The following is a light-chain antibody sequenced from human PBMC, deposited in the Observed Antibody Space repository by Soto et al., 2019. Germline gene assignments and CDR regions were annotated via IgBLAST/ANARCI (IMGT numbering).Light chain of an antibody. J-gene: IGKJ1*01. CDR2: GAS. CDR1: QSVSSSE. CDR3: QQYYSSPRT. V-gene: IGKV3-20*01. Sequence: EIVLTQSPDTESLSPGEGATLSCRASQSVSSSELAWYQQKPGQAPRLLIYGASRRATGISDRFSGSGSGTDFSLTISRLEPEDFAVYYCQQYYSSPRTFGQGTKVQIK.